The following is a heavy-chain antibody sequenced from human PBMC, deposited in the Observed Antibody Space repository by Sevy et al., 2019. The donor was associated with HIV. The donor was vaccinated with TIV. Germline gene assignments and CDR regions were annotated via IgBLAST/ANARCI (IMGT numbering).Heavy chain of an antibody. CDR1: GFSFTWYW. Sequence: GGSLRLSCAASGFSFTWYWMRWVRQTPEKGLEWVANIKQDGSEKNYVDSVKGRFTISRDNAKNSLYLQMNSLRAEDTAVDYCASKGGSRPNDGIDTWGQGTMVTVSS. V-gene: IGHV3-7*01. J-gene: IGHJ3*02. CDR3: ASKGGSRPNDGIDT. D-gene: IGHD3-10*01. CDR2: IKQDGSEK.